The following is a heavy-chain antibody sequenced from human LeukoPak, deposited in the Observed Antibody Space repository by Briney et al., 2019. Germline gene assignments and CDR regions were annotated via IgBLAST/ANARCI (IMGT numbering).Heavy chain of an antibody. CDR1: GFTFSIYA. D-gene: IGHD6-19*01. CDR2: ISDQGGST. CDR3: ARVDSTGWDDALDY. J-gene: IGHJ4*02. V-gene: IGHV3-64*01. Sequence: GSLRLSCAASGFTFSIYAMHWVRPATGKGLEYVAAISDQGGSTYYANSVKGRFTISKDNSKNTLYLQMGSLRPDDTAVYYCARVDSTGWDDALDYWGQGTLVTVSS.